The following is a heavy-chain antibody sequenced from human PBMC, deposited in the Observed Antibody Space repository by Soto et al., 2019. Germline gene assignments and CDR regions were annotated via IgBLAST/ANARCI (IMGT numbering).Heavy chain of an antibody. CDR1: GFTFSSHG. J-gene: IGHJ6*02. CDR2: IWLDGSNK. V-gene: IGHV3-33*01. D-gene: IGHD5-12*01. Sequence: QVQLVESGGGVVQPGRSLRLSCAASGFTFSSHGMHWVRQAPGKGLEWVAVIWLDGSNKYYADSVKGRFTISRENSKTTLDQQMISLRAEDTAVYYCARGRGCSGYDPPRYYYGMVVWGQGTTVTVSS. CDR3: ARGRGCSGYDPPRYYYGMVV.